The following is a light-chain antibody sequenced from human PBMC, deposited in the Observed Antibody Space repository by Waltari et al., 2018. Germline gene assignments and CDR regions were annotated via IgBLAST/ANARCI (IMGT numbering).Light chain of an antibody. Sequence: EIVLTQSPATLSLSPGERATLSCGASQSLSTSYFAWYQQKPGLAPRLLMYHASSRATGIPDRFSGSGAGTDFTLTIGRLEPEDFAVYYCQYYDNSVITFGQGTRLEI. CDR3: QYYDNSVIT. J-gene: IGKJ5*01. CDR1: QSLSTSY. CDR2: HAS. V-gene: IGKV3D-20*01.